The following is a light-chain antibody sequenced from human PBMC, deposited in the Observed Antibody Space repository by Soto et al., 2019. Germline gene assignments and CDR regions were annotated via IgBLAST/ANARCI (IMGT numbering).Light chain of an antibody. Sequence: QSVLTQPPSASGTPGQRVTISCSGRSSNIGTNTVHWYQQLPGTAPKVLIYSNNQRPSGVPDRFSGSKSGTSASLAISGLQSEDEADYYCAAWDESLTGEVFGPGTKVTVL. CDR1: SSNIGTNT. CDR3: AAWDESLTGEV. CDR2: SNN. V-gene: IGLV1-44*01. J-gene: IGLJ1*01.